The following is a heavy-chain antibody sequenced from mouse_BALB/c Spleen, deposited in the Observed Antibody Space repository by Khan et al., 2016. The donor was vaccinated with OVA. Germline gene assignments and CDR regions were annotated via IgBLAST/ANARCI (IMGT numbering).Heavy chain of an antibody. Sequence: EVELVESGGDLVKPGGSLKLSCAASGFTFSTYDMSWVRQTPDKRLEWVATISSGGHYTYYPDSVKGRFTISRDNAKNSLYLQMTSLKSEDTAIYYCARLAYYYNSEGFAYWGQGTLVTVSA. CDR1: GFTFSTYD. J-gene: IGHJ3*01. D-gene: IGHD1-1*01. CDR3: ARLAYYYNSEGFAY. V-gene: IGHV5-6*01. CDR2: ISSGGHYT.